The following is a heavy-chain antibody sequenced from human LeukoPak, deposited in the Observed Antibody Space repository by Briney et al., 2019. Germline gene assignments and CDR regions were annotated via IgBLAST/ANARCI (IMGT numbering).Heavy chain of an antibody. D-gene: IGHD3-10*01. V-gene: IGHV4-30-4*01. CDR1: GGSISSGDYY. CDR3: ARDGVDYYGSGSFNVRYFDY. J-gene: IGHJ4*02. CDR2: IYYSGST. Sequence: SETLSLTCTVSGGSISSGDYYWSWIRQPPGKSLEWIGYIYYSGSTYYNPSLKSRVTISVDTSKNQFSLKLSSVTAADTAVYYCARDGVDYYGSGSFNVRYFDYWGQGTLVTVSS.